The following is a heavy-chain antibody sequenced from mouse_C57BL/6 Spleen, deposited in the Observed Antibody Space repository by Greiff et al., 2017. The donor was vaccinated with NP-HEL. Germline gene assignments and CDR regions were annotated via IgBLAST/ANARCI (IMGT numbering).Heavy chain of an antibody. V-gene: IGHV1-15*01. Sequence: VQRVESGAELVRPGASVTLSCKASGYTFTDYEMHWVKQTPVHGLEWIGAIDPETGGTAYNQQFKGKAILTADKSSSTAYMELRSLTSEDSAVDYWSRKGGSSYSYFDYWGQGTTLTVSS. CDR3: SRKGGSSYSYFDY. CDR2: IDPETGGT. D-gene: IGHD1-1*01. CDR1: GYTFTDYE. J-gene: IGHJ2*01.